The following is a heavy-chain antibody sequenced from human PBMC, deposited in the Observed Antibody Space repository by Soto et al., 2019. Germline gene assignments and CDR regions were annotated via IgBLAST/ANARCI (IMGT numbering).Heavy chain of an antibody. CDR2: IYYSGST. CDR3: ARDRFVEPVGWFDP. V-gene: IGHV4-59*01. D-gene: IGHD3-10*01. J-gene: IGHJ5*02. CDR1: GGSISSYY. Sequence: SETLSLTCTVSGGSISSYYWSWIRQPPGKGLEWIGYIYYSGSTNYNPSLKSRVTISVDTSKNQFSLKLSSVTAADTAVYYCARDRFVEPVGWFDPWGQGALVTVSS.